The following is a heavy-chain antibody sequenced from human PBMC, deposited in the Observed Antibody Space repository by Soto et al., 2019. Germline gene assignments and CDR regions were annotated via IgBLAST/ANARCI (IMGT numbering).Heavy chain of an antibody. Sequence: SETLSLTCTVSGDSLSTTTYYWAWIRQPPGKGLEWIGYIYYSGSTNYNPSLKSRVTILVDTSKNQFSLRLSSVTAANTAVYYCARAPSLRYITAAHYGMDVWGQGTTVTVS. D-gene: IGHD6-13*01. CDR1: GDSLSTTTYY. J-gene: IGHJ6*02. CDR3: ARAPSLRYITAAHYGMDV. CDR2: IYYSGST. V-gene: IGHV4-39*07.